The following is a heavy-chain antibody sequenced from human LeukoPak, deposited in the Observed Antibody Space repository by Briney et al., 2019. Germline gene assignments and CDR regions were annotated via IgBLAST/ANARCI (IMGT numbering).Heavy chain of an antibody. V-gene: IGHV5-51*01. J-gene: IGHJ4*02. CDR2: VYGGDSDT. D-gene: IGHD3-16*01. Sequence: GESLKISCQTSGFMFTTYWIGWVRQMPGKGLEWMGLVYGGDSDTTYSPSFQGQVTISVDKSITTAYLQWSSLKASDTAMYYCARRHYYNWGSYDFWGQGTLVTVSS. CDR3: ARRHYYNWGSYDF. CDR1: GFMFTTYW.